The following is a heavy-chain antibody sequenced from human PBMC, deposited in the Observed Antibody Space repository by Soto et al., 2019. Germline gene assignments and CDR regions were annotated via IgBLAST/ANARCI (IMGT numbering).Heavy chain of an antibody. CDR3: ARQTKYSSSWFDF. CDR2: IYSSGSA. Sequence: SETLSLTCTVSGGSIINYYWAWIRQPAGKGLEWVGRIYSSGSASYNPSLKSRPTMSVDTSKNQFTLKLGSVTAADTALYYCARQTKYSSSWFDFWGHGTLVTVSS. D-gene: IGHD6-13*01. CDR1: GGSIINYY. J-gene: IGHJ5*01. V-gene: IGHV4-4*07.